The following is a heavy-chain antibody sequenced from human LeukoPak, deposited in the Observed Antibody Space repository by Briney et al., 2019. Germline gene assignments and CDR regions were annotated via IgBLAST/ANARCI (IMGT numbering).Heavy chain of an antibody. D-gene: IGHD1-1*01. J-gene: IGHJ6*03. CDR3: ARDLGWPHYWNPGYYYYYMDV. Sequence: EASVKVSCKASGGTFSSYAISWVRQAPGQGLEWMEGIIPIFGTANYAQKFQGRVTITTDESTSTAYMELSSLRSEDTAVYYCARDLGWPHYWNPGYYYYYMDVWGKGTTVTVSS. V-gene: IGHV1-69*05. CDR2: IIPIFGTA. CDR1: GGTFSSYA.